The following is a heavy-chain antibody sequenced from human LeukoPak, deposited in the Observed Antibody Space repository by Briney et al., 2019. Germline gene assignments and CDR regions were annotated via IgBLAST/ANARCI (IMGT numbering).Heavy chain of an antibody. CDR1: GFTFSRYW. CDR2: INPDGSEK. CDR3: ARDLAAWDV. Sequence: GGSLRLSCVASGFTFSRYWMSWVRQAPGKGLEWVANINPDGSEKYSVDSVTGRFTISRDNAENTMFLQMNSLRAEDSAIYYCARDLAAWDVWGKGTTVTVSS. V-gene: IGHV3-7*01. J-gene: IGHJ6*04.